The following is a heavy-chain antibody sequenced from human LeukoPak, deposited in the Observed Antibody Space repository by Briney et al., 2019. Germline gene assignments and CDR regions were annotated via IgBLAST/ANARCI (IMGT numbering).Heavy chain of an antibody. V-gene: IGHV3-66*02. Sequence: PGGSLRLSCAASGFTVSSNYMSWVRQAPGKGLEWVSVIYSGGSTYYADSVKGRFTISRDNPKNTLFLQMNSLRAEDTAVYYCAREVEAKWFDPWGQGTLVTVSS. J-gene: IGHJ5*02. CDR2: IYSGGST. CDR3: AREVEAKWFDP. CDR1: GFTVSSNY. D-gene: IGHD2-15*01.